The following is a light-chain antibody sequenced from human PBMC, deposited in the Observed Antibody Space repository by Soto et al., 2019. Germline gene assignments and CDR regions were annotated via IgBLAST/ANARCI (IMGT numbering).Light chain of an antibody. J-gene: IGKJ3*01. CDR1: HTVSSY. V-gene: IGKV3-11*01. CDR3: QQRSNWPPFT. Sequence: EIVLTQSPATLSLSPGETATLSCRASHTVSSYSAGYQQKPGQAPRLLIYDASNRATGIPARFSVSGSGTDFTLTIISRDPDDLAVDYGQQRSNWPPFTFGHGNKVDIK. CDR2: DAS.